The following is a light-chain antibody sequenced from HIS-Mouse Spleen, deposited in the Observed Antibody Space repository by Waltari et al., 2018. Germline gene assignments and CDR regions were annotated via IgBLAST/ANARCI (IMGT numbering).Light chain of an antibody. CDR1: SRDVGGYNY. J-gene: IGLJ1*01. CDR2: EVS. V-gene: IGLV2-14*01. CDR3: SSYTSSSTLLYV. Sequence: QSALTQPASVSGSPGQSITISCPGTSRDVGGYNYVSWYQQHPGKAPKLMIYEVSNRPSGVSNRFSGSKSGNTASLTISGLQAEDEADYYCSSYTSSSTLLYVFGTGTKVTVL.